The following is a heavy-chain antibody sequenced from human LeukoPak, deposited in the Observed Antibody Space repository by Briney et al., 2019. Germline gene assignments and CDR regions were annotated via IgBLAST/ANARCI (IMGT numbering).Heavy chain of an antibody. D-gene: IGHD2-2*01. CDR2: IYYSGST. CDR3: ANPLAWCRSSCPPFDS. V-gene: IGHV4-59*01. Sequence: PSETLSLTCTVSGGSISSYYWSWIRQPPGKGLEWIGYIYYSGSTNYNPSLKSRVTISVDTSKNQFSLKLSSVTAADTAVYYCANPLAWCRSSCPPFDSWGQGTLVTVSS. J-gene: IGHJ4*02. CDR1: GGSISSYY.